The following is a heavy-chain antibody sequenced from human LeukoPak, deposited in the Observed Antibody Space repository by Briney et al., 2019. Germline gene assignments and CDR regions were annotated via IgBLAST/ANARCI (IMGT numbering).Heavy chain of an antibody. CDR3: AKESSGGPRAGFHI. CDR1: GFTFSSNY. D-gene: IGHD3-16*01. V-gene: IGHV3-53*05. CDR2: IYSAGGT. J-gene: IGHJ3*02. Sequence: GGSLRLSCAASGFTFSSNYMTWVRQAPGKGLEWVSLIYSAGGTYYTDSVKGRFTISRDNPKNTLYLQMNSLRAEDTAVYFCAKESSGGPRAGFHIWGEGTMVTVSS.